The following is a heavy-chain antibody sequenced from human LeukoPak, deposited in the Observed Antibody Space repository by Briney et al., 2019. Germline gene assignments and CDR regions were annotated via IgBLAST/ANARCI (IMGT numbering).Heavy chain of an antibody. CDR1: GGSISSSSYY. Sequence: SETLSLTCTVSGGSISSSSYYWGWIRQPPGKGLEWIGSIYYSGSTNYNPSLKSRVTISVDKSKNQFSLKLSSVTAADTAVYYCARVAHSSSWLDYWGQGTLVTVSS. CDR3: ARVAHSSSWLDY. J-gene: IGHJ4*02. CDR2: IYYSGST. D-gene: IGHD6-13*01. V-gene: IGHV4-39*07.